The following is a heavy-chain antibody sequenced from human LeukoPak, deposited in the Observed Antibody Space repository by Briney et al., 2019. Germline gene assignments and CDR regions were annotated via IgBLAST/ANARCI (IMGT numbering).Heavy chain of an antibody. D-gene: IGHD3-10*01. V-gene: IGHV4-39*01. CDR1: GGSISSSSYY. CDR3: ASLGFGSKTFDY. Sequence: SETLSLTCTVSGGSISSSSYYWGWIRQPPGKGLEWIGSIYYSGSTYYNPSLKSRVTISVDTSKNQFSLKLSSVTAADTAVYYCASLGFGSKTFDYWGQGTLVTVSS. J-gene: IGHJ4*02. CDR2: IYYSGST.